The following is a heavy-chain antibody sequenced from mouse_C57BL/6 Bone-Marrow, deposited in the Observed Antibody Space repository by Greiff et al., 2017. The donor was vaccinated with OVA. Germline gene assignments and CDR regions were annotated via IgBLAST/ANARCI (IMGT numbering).Heavy chain of an antibody. CDR2: INPYNGGT. CDR3: ASAYYYYSRLAY. D-gene: IGHD2-12*01. Sequence: VQLQQSGPVLVKPGASVKMSCKASGYTFTDYYMNWVKQSHGKSLEWIGVINPYNGGTSYNQKFKGKATLTVDTSSSTAYMELNSLTSEDSAVYYCASAYYYYSRLAYWGQGTLVTVSA. V-gene: IGHV1-19*01. J-gene: IGHJ3*01. CDR1: GYTFTDYY.